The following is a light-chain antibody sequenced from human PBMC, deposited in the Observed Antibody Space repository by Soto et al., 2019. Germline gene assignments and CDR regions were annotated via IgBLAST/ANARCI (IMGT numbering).Light chain of an antibody. CDR2: GAS. Sequence: EIVMTQSPATLSVSPGERANLSCRASQSVSSNLAWYQQKPGQAPRLLIYGASTRATGIPARFSGSGSGTEFTLTISSLQSEDFAVYYCQQYNNWPPGTFGQGTNLEIK. CDR3: QQYNNWPPGT. J-gene: IGKJ2*02. CDR1: QSVSSN. V-gene: IGKV3-15*01.